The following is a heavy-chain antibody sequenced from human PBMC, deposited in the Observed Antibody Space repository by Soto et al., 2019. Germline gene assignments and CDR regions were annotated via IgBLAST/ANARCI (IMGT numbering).Heavy chain of an antibody. D-gene: IGHD1-26*01. CDR3: ARATQYSGTYYVYFQH. V-gene: IGHV3-11*01. Sequence: QVQLVESGETSVKPGGSLRLSCAASGFAFSDYYMNWIRQAPGKGLEWISYISPSGRTIYYADSVKGRFTVSRDNANNSLFLQLNNLRAEDTAVYYCARATQYSGTYYVYFQHWGLGILVTVSS. J-gene: IGHJ1*01. CDR2: ISPSGRTI. CDR1: GFAFSDYY.